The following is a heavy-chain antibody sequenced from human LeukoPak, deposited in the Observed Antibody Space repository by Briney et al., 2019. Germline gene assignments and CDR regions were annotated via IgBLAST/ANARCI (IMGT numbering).Heavy chain of an antibody. CDR1: GGSISSSNW. Sequence: SETLSLTCAVSGGSISSSNWWSWVRQPPGKGLEWIGEIYHSGSTNYNPSLKDRVTISVDKSKNQFSLKLSSVTAADTAVYYCAREGGQWLVHWYFDLWGRGTLVTVSS. CDR3: AREGGQWLVHWYFDL. J-gene: IGHJ2*01. V-gene: IGHV4-4*02. CDR2: IYHSGST. D-gene: IGHD6-19*01.